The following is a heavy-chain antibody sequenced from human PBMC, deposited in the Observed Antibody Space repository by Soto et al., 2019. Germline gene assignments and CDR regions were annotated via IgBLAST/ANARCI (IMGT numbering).Heavy chain of an antibody. J-gene: IGHJ4*02. V-gene: IGHV3-33*01. CDR3: ARGQLPAATTYFDF. CDR1: GFTFSSYA. CDR2: IWFDGSNK. Sequence: GGSLRLSCAASGFTFSSYAIHWVRQAPGKGLEWVAIIWFDGSNKYYADSVKGRFSISRDNSKNTLFLQMDSLRAEDTAVYYCARGQLPAATTYFDFWGQGXLVTVSS. D-gene: IGHD2-15*01.